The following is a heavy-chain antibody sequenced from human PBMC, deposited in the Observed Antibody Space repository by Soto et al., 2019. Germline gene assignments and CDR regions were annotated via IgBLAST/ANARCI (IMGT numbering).Heavy chain of an antibody. CDR1: GGSFSGYY. CDR3: ARGPGYSSGWYEGNWYFDL. J-gene: IGHJ2*01. CDR2: INHSGST. D-gene: IGHD6-19*01. Sequence: QVQLQQWGAGLLKPSETLSLTCAVYGGSFSGYYWSWIRQPPGKGLEWIGEINHSGSTNYNPSLKSRVTISVDTSKNQFSLKLSSVTAEDTAVYYCARGPGYSSGWYEGNWYFDLWGRGTLVTVSS. V-gene: IGHV4-34*01.